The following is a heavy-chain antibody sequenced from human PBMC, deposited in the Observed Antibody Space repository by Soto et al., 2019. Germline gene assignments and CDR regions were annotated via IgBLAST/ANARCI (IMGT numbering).Heavy chain of an antibody. CDR3: ARGPTYYYDSSGYYYFDY. D-gene: IGHD3-22*01. J-gene: IGHJ4*02. Sequence: QVQLVQSGAEVKKPGSSVKVSCKASGGTFSSYAISWVRQAPGQGLEWMGGIIPIFGTANYAQKFQGRVTITADESTITAYMELSSLRSEDTAVYYCARGPTYYYDSSGYYYFDYWGQGTLVTVSS. CDR2: IIPIFGTA. V-gene: IGHV1-69*12. CDR1: GGTFSSYA.